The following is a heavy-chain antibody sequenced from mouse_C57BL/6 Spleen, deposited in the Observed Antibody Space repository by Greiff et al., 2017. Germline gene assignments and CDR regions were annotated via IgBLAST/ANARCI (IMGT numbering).Heavy chain of an antibody. Sequence: EVQVVESGPGMVKPSQSLSLTCTVTGYSITSGYDWHWIRHFPGNKLEWMGYISYSGSTNYNPSLKSRISITHDTSKNHFFLKLNSVTTEDTATYYCASQRNYYAMDYWGQGTSVTVSS. CDR1: GYSITSGYD. J-gene: IGHJ4*01. CDR2: ISYSGST. V-gene: IGHV3-1*01. CDR3: ASQRNYYAMDY.